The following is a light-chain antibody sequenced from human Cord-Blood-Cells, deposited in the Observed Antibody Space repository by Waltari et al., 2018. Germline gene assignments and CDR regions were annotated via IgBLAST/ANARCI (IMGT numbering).Light chain of an antibody. Sequence: QSALTQPASVSGSPGQSITISCTGTSSDVGGYNYVSWYQQHPGKAPKLMIYDVSKRPSGGSNRFSGSKSGNTASLTISGLQAEDEADYYCISYTSSSTWVFGGGTKLTVL. CDR1: SSDVGGYNY. CDR2: DVS. CDR3: ISYTSSSTWV. J-gene: IGLJ3*02. V-gene: IGLV2-14*01.